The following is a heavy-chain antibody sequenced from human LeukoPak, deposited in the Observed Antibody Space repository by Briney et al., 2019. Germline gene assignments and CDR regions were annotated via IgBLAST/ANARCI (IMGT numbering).Heavy chain of an antibody. CDR3: ARVEGRDYYDSSGALGVDY. CDR2: INHSGST. Sequence: PSETLSHTCAVYGGSFSGYYWSWIRQPPGKGLEWIGEINHSGSTNYNPSLKSRVTISVDTSKNQFSLKLSSVTAADTAVYYCARVEGRDYYDSSGALGVDYWGQGTLVTVSS. V-gene: IGHV4-34*01. CDR1: GGSFSGYY. J-gene: IGHJ4*02. D-gene: IGHD3-22*01.